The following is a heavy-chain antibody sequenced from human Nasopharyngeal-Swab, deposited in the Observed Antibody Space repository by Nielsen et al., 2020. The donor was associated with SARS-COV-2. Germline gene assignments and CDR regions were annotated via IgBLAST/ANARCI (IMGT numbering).Heavy chain of an antibody. D-gene: IGHD2-2*01. CDR1: GFTFDDYA. J-gene: IGHJ6*02. CDR3: ARGSSTSCLTRYYYYYGMDV. V-gene: IGHV3-43*02. Sequence: GASLKISCAASGFTFDDYAMHWVRQAPGKGLEWVSLISGDGGSTYYADSVKGRFTISRDNSKNSLYLQMNSLRTEDTALYYCARGSSTSCLTRYYYYYGMDVWGQGTTVTVSS. CDR2: ISGDGGST.